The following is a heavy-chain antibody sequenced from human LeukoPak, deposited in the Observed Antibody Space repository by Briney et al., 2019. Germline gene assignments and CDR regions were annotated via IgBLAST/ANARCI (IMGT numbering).Heavy chain of an antibody. CDR2: ITPMYGTS. D-gene: IGHD5/OR15-5a*01. V-gene: IGHV1-69*06. J-gene: IGHJ4*02. CDR3: ARDNAGLYDAFDL. CDR1: GGTFSDYT. Sequence: SVKVSCKTNGGTFSDYTIHWVRQAPGQGLDWMGGITPMYGTSNYAQKFQGRLTIAADKSTNTVHMDLSSLRSEDTAIYYCARDNAGLYDAFDLWGLGTLVTVSP.